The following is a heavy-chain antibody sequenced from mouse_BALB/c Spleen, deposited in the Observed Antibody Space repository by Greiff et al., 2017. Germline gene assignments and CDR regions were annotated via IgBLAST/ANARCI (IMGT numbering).Heavy chain of an antibody. CDR1: GFNIKDTY. CDR2: IDPANGNT. J-gene: IGHJ2*01. V-gene: IGHV14-3*02. CDR3: AGIYYGNLFDY. D-gene: IGHD2-1*01. Sequence: EVKLQESGAELVKPGASVKLSCTASGFNIKDTYMHWVKQRPEQGLEWIGRIDPANGNTKYDPKFQGKATITADTSSNTAYLQLSSLTSEDTAVYYCAGIYYGNLFDYWGQGTTLTVSS.